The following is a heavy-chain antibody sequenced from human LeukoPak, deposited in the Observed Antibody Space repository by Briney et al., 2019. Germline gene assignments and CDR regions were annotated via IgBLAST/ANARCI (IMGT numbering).Heavy chain of an antibody. Sequence: SVKVSCKXSGGTFSSYAISWVRQSPGQGLEWMGRIIPIFGTANYAQKFQGRVTITTDESTSTAYMELSSLRSEDTAVYYCARDLRSGSYYNPSPSDYWGQGTLVTVSS. CDR2: IIPIFGTA. J-gene: IGHJ4*02. CDR1: GGTFSSYA. V-gene: IGHV1-69*05. D-gene: IGHD3-10*01. CDR3: ARDLRSGSYYNPSPSDY.